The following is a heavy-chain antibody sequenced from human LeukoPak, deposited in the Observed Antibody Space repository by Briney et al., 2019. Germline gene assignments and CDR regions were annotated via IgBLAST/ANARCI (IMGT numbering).Heavy chain of an antibody. V-gene: IGHV4-59*12. CDR1: GGSISSYY. CDR2: IYYSGST. CDR3: ARGEPDSSTTELAFDI. J-gene: IGHJ3*02. D-gene: IGHD3-22*01. Sequence: SETLSLTCAVSGGSISSYYWSWIRQPPGKGLEWIGSIYYSGSTYYNPSLKSRVTISVDTSKNQFSLKLSSVTAADTAVYYCARGEPDSSTTELAFDIWGQGTMVTVSS.